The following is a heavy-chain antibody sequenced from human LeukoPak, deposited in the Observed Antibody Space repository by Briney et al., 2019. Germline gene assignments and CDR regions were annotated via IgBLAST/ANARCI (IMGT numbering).Heavy chain of an antibody. J-gene: IGHJ6*02. CDR2: ISSDGSNK. V-gene: IGHV3-30*14. CDR3: ARDFYYYGSGSNNPGYYYYGMDV. CDR1: GFTFNDYA. D-gene: IGHD3-10*01. Sequence: GRSLRLSCAASGFTFNDYAMHWVRQAPGKGLEWVAFISSDGSNKYYADSVRGRFTISRDNSKNTLYLQMNSLRAEDTAVYYCARDFYYYGSGSNNPGYYYYGMDVWGQGTTVTVSS.